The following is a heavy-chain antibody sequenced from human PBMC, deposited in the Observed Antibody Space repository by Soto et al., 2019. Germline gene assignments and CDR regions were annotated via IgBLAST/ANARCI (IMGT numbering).Heavy chain of an antibody. V-gene: IGHV4-34*01. CDR3: ARASYYYGSGSYRGLDYFDY. D-gene: IGHD3-10*01. CDR2: INHSGST. CDR1: GGSFSGYY. Sequence: QVQLQQWGAGLLKPSETLSLTCAVYGGSFSGYYWSWIRQPPGKGLEWIGEINHSGSTNYNPSLKSRVTISVDTSKNQFSLKLRSVTAAETAVYYCARASYYYGSGSYRGLDYFDYWGQGTLVTVSS. J-gene: IGHJ4*02.